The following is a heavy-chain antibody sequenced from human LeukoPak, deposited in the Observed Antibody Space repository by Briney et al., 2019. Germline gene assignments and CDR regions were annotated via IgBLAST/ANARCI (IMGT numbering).Heavy chain of an antibody. V-gene: IGHV3-66*01. CDR2: IYSGGSR. J-gene: IGHJ4*02. Sequence: PGGSLRLSCTASGFTVNNNYMSWVRQAPGKGLEWVSVIYSGGSRYYADSVKGRFSISRDNSKNTLYLQMNSLRAEDTAVYYCAALTMVTTSSFDYWGQGTLVTVSS. CDR1: GFTVNNNY. CDR3: AALTMVTTSSFDY. D-gene: IGHD4-17*01.